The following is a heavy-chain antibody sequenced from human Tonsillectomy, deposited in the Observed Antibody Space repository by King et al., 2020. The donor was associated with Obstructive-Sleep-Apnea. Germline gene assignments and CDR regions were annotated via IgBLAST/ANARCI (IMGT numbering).Heavy chain of an antibody. V-gene: IGHV3-23*04. Sequence: VQLVESGGGLVQPGGSLRLSCAASGFTFSSSAMNWVRQAPGKGLKWVSAISGSGGSTYYADSVKGRFTISRDNSKNTLYLQMNSLRAEDTAVYYCAKVYERDYYFDYWGQGTLVTVSS. CDR3: AKVYERDYYFDY. CDR2: ISGSGGST. CDR1: GFTFSSSA. D-gene: IGHD3-3*01. J-gene: IGHJ4*02.